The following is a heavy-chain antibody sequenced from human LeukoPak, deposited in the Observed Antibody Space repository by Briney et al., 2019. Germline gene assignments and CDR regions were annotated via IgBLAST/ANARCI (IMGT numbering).Heavy chain of an antibody. V-gene: IGHV3-30*04. Sequence: GGSLRLSRAASGFTFSSYAMHWVRQAPGKGLEWVAVTSYDGSNKYYADSVKGRFTISRDNSKNTLYLQMNSLRAEDTAVYYCARVYYDSSGYYIDYWGQGTLVTVSS. CDR1: GFTFSSYA. CDR3: ARVYYDSSGYYIDY. J-gene: IGHJ4*02. CDR2: TSYDGSNK. D-gene: IGHD3-22*01.